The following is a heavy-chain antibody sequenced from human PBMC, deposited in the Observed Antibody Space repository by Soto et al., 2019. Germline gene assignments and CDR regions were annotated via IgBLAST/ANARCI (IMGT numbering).Heavy chain of an antibody. D-gene: IGHD6-19*01. V-gene: IGHV4-4*07. Sequence: LSLTCTVSGGSISGYYWSWIREPAGKGLEYIGRVYSSGGTNYSPSLNSRVTMSVDTPQNQFSLKLSSVTAADTAVYYCARVQYSSGSYRWFDPWGQGTLVTVYS. J-gene: IGHJ5*02. CDR1: GGSISGYY. CDR2: VYSSGGT. CDR3: ARVQYSSGSYRWFDP.